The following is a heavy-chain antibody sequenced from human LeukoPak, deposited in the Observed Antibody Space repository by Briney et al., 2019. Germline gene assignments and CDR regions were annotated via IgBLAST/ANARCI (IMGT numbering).Heavy chain of an antibody. Sequence: GSSVKVSCKASGGTFSSYAISWVRQAPGQGLEWMGRVIPILGIANYAQKFQGRVTITADKSTSTAYMELSSLRSEDTAVYDCARVKAMARDPFDPWGQGTMVGVSS. V-gene: IGHV1-69*04. CDR3: ARVKAMARDPFDP. CDR1: GGTFSSYA. J-gene: IGHJ3*01. CDR2: VIPILGIA. D-gene: IGHD5-18*01.